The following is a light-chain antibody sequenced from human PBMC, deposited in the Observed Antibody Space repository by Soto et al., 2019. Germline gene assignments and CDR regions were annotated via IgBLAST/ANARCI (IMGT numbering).Light chain of an antibody. CDR2: AAS. J-gene: IGKJ4*01. CDR1: QSISTY. V-gene: IGKV1-39*01. CDR3: QQSYSAPPVT. Sequence: DIPMTQSPSSLSASVGDRVTITCRASQSISTYLNWYQQKPGKAPNLLIYAASSLQSGVTSRFSGSGSGTDFTLTISSLQPEDFAAYYCQQSYSAPPVTFGGGTKVEIK.